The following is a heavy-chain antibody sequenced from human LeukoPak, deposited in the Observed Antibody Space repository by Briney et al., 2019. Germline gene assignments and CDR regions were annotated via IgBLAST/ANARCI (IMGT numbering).Heavy chain of an antibody. V-gene: IGHV4-59*01. D-gene: IGHD3-10*01. CDR1: GGSISSYY. CDR3: ARSYYGSGSYLSDDAFDI. CDR2: IYYSGST. J-gene: IGHJ3*02. Sequence: PSETLSLTCTVSGGSISSYYWSWIRQPPGKGLEWIGYIYYSGSTNYNPSLKSRVTISVDTSKNQFSLKLSSVTAADTAVYYCARSYYGSGSYLSDDAFDIWGQGTMVTVSS.